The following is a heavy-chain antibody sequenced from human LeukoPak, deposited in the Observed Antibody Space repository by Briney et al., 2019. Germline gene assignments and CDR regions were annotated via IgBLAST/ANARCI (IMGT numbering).Heavy chain of an antibody. Sequence: MSGGSLRLSCAASGFTFSSYSMNWVRQAPGKGLEWVSSISSSSSYIYYADSVKGRFTISRDNSKNTLYLQMNSLRADDTALYYCAKDARQGLVLYYMDVWGKGTTVTISS. V-gene: IGHV3-21*04. CDR1: GFTFSSYS. D-gene: IGHD6-19*01. CDR2: ISSSSSYI. CDR3: AKDARQGLVLYYMDV. J-gene: IGHJ6*03.